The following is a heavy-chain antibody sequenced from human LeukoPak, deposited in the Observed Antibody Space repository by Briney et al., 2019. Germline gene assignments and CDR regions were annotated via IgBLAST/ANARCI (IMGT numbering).Heavy chain of an antibody. V-gene: IGHV3-48*02. Sequence: PGGSLRLSCVVSGFTFSSCSMNWARQAPGKGLEWVSYISSSSTTRYYADSVKGRFTISRDNAKNSLYLQMNSLRDEDSAVYYCARDPHIAAAGTIFDYWGQGTLVTVSS. CDR3: ARDPHIAAAGTIFDY. CDR2: ISSSSTTR. D-gene: IGHD6-13*01. CDR1: GFTFSSCS. J-gene: IGHJ4*02.